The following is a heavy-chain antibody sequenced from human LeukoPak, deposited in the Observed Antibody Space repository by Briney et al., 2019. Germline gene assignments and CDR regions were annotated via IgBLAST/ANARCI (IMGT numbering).Heavy chain of an antibody. CDR1: GYTFTGYY. Sequence: GASVKVSCKASGYTFTGYYMHWVRQAPGQGLEWMGWINPNSGGTNYAQKFQGRVTMTRDTSISTAYMELSRLRSDDTAVYYCARDADDSSGYSFDYWGQGTLVTVSS. V-gene: IGHV1-2*02. J-gene: IGHJ4*02. D-gene: IGHD3-22*01. CDR2: INPNSGGT. CDR3: ARDADDSSGYSFDY.